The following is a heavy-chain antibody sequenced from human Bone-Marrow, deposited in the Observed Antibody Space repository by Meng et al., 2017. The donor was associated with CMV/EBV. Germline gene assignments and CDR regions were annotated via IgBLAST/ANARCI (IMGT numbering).Heavy chain of an antibody. CDR2: ISWNSGSI. CDR1: GFTFDDYA. Sequence: SLKISCAASGFTFDDYAMHWVRQAPGKGLEWVSGISWNSGSIGYADSVKGRFTISRDNAKNSLYLQMNSLRAEDTAVYYCERVGIAARLGWFDPWGQGTLVTVSS. CDR3: ERVGIAARLGWFDP. D-gene: IGHD6-6*01. V-gene: IGHV3-9*01. J-gene: IGHJ5*02.